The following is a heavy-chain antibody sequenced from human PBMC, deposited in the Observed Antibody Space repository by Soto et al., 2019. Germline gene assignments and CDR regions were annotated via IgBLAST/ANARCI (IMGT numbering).Heavy chain of an antibody. CDR2: ISGSGGSK. J-gene: IGHJ5*02. D-gene: IGHD3-10*01. CDR3: ATRWHTKSPLGS. V-gene: IGHV3-23*01. Sequence: GRSLRPSGAASGCTFRSYGITGVRRAPGKGLEWVSAISGSGGSKYYVDSVEGRFTIYGDNSKITVSLQMKSLRAEHTAVYYCATRWHTKSPLGSSGQGTVV. CDR1: GCTFRSYG.